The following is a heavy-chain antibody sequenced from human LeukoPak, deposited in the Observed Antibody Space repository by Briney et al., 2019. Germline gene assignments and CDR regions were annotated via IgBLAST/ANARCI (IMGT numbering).Heavy chain of an antibody. J-gene: IGHJ4*02. D-gene: IGHD3-10*01. V-gene: IGHV3-7*01. CDR1: GFTFSSYW. CDR2: IKQDGSEK. Sequence: SGGSLRLSCAASGFTFSSYWMSWVRQAPGKGLEWVANIKQDGSEKYYVDSVKGRFTISRDNAKNSLYLQMNSLRAEDTAVYYCARDLGGSGSYYNADYWGQGTLVTVSS. CDR3: ARDLGGSGSYYNADY.